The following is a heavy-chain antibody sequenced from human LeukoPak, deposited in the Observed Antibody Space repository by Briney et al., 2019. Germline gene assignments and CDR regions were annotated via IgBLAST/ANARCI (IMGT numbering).Heavy chain of an antibody. J-gene: IGHJ3*02. CDR2: IYYSGST. CDR1: GGSISSYY. D-gene: IGHD3-22*01. Sequence: SETLSLTCTVSGGSISSYYWSWIRQPPGKGLEWIGYIYYSGSTNYNPSLKSRVTISVDTSKNQFSLKLNSVTAADTAVYYCAKHYYGSSDYDVFDIWGQGTMVTVSS. V-gene: IGHV4-59*01. CDR3: AKHYYGSSDYDVFDI.